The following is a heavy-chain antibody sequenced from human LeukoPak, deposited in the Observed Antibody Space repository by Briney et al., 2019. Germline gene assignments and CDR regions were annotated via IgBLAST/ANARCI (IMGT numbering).Heavy chain of an antibody. Sequence: GGSLRLSCAASGFTVSSNYMSWVRQAPGKGLEWVSVIYSGGSTYYADSVKGRFTISRDNSKNTLYLQMNSLRAEDTAVYYCARDSNYYDSSGYYTPSCPDYWGQGTLVTVSS. CDR1: GFTVSSNY. V-gene: IGHV3-66*01. J-gene: IGHJ4*02. CDR3: ARDSNYYDSSGYYTPSCPDY. D-gene: IGHD3-22*01. CDR2: IYSGGST.